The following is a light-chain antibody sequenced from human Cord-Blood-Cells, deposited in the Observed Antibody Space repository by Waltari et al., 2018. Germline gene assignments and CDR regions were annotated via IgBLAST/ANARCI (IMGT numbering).Light chain of an antibody. V-gene: IGLV1-40*01. J-gene: IGLJ1*01. CDR1: TPKTGAGDD. Sequence: QSVLTQPPSVSGAPGPRVTISCTGSTPKTGAGDDVPWYQQLPGTAPKLLIYGNSNRPSGVPDRFSGSKSGTSASLAITGLQAEDEADYYCQSYDSSLSGYVFGTGTKVTVL. CDR2: GNS. CDR3: QSYDSSLSGYV.